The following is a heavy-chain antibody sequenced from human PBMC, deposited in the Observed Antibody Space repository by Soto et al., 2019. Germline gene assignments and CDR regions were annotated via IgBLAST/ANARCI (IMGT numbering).Heavy chain of an antibody. Sequence: SETLSLTCTVSGGSISSYYWSWIRQPPGKGLEWIGYIYYSGSTNYNPSLKSRVTISVDTSKNQFSLKLSSVTAADTAVYYCARDRLLDYWGQGTLVTVSS. D-gene: IGHD2-15*01. CDR2: IYYSGST. V-gene: IGHV4-59*01. CDR1: GGSISSYY. CDR3: ARDRLLDY. J-gene: IGHJ4*02.